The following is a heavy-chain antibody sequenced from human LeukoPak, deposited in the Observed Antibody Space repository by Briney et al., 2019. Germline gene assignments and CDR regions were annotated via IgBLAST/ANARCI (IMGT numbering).Heavy chain of an antibody. Sequence: ASVKVSCKASGYTFTGNYVHWVRQAPGQGLEWMGWISPNNGGTSYAQNFRDRVTMTTDTSINTAYMELSWLTSDDTAVNYCAREWDCSDGICFPRGFDFWGQGTLVTVSS. V-gene: IGHV1-2*02. CDR3: AREWDCSDGICFPRGFDF. CDR2: ISPNNGGT. CDR1: GYTFTGNY. J-gene: IGHJ4*02. D-gene: IGHD2-15*01.